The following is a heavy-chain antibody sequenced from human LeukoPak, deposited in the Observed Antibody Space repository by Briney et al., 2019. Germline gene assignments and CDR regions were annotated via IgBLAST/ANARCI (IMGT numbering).Heavy chain of an antibody. CDR1: GVTISSSSYY. Sequence: SETLSLTCTVSGVTISSSSYYWGCLRQPPGKGLEWIGSIYYSGRTYYNPSLKSRVTISVDTSKNQFSLKLSSVTAADTAVYYCASKRVETPYYYYGMDVWGQGTTVTVSS. J-gene: IGHJ6*02. CDR2: IYYSGRT. CDR3: ASKRVETPYYYYGMDV. V-gene: IGHV4-39*01. D-gene: IGHD2-15*01.